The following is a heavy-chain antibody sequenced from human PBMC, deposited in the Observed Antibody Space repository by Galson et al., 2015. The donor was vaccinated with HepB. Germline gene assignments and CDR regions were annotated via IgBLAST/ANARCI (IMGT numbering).Heavy chain of an antibody. CDR2: INPNSGGT. J-gene: IGHJ3*02. Sequence: SVKVSCKASGYTFTGCYMHWVRQAPGQGLEWMGWINPNSGGTNYAQKFQGRVTMTRDTSISTAYMELSRLRSDDTAVYYCARDDQPVSDYDFWSGSTYDAFDIWGQGTMVTVSS. D-gene: IGHD3-3*01. CDR3: ARDDQPVSDYDFWSGSTYDAFDI. CDR1: GYTFTGCY. V-gene: IGHV1-2*02.